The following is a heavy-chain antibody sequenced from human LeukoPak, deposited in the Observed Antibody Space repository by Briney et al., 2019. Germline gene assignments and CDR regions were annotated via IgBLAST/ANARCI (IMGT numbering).Heavy chain of an antibody. Sequence: SETLSLTCTVSGDSISTYRWNWIRKPPGKGLEWIGYMQSTGNSNYNPSLKNRVNIFVDMSKNHFVLNLRSVPAADTAVYYCARDKRHSYGRYFDPWGQGMLVTVSS. J-gene: IGHJ4*02. CDR3: ARDKRHSYGRYFDP. CDR1: GDSISTYR. D-gene: IGHD5-18*01. CDR2: MQSTGNS. V-gene: IGHV4-59*01.